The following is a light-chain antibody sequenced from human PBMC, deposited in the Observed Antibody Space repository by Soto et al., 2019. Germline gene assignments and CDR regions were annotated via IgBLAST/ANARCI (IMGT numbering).Light chain of an antibody. CDR3: QQYNNWPTGT. Sequence: EIVMTQSPATLSVSPGERATLSCRASQSVSSNLAWYQQKPGQAPRLLIYGASTRATGIPARFSGSGYGTEFTLTISSLQSEDFAVYYCQQYNNWPTGTFGQGTQVAIK. CDR2: GAS. J-gene: IGKJ1*01. V-gene: IGKV3-15*01. CDR1: QSVSSN.